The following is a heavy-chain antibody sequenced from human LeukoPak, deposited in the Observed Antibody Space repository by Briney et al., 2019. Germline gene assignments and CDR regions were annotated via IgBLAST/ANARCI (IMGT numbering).Heavy chain of an antibody. CDR2: INPNSGGT. V-gene: IGHV1-2*02. CDR3: ARGAPSLSSTSWFDP. CDR1: GYTFTGYY. D-gene: IGHD2-2*01. J-gene: IGHJ5*02. Sequence: ASVKVSCKASGYTFTGYYMHWVRQAPGQGLEWMGWINPNSGGTNYAQKFQGRVTMTRDTSISTAYMELGRLRSDDTAVYYCARGAPSLSSTSWFDPWGQGTLVTVSS.